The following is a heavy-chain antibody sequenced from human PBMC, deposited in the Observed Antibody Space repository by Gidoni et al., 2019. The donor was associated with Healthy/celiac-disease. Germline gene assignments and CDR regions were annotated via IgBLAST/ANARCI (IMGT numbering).Heavy chain of an antibody. CDR1: GGTFSSYA. CDR3: ASDFVGDTAMVTRQELDYYYGMDV. Sequence: EVKKPGSSVKVSCKATGGTFSSYASSWVRQAPGQGLEWMGRIIPILGIANYAQKFQGRVTITADKSTSTAYMELSSLRSEDTAVYYCASDFVGDTAMVTRQELDYYYGMDVWGQGTTVTVSS. V-gene: IGHV1-69*04. D-gene: IGHD5-18*01. J-gene: IGHJ6*02. CDR2: IIPILGIA.